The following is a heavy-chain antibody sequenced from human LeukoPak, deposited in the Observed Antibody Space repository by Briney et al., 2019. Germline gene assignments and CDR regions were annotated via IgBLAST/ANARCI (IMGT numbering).Heavy chain of an antibody. D-gene: IGHD3-10*01. CDR1: GLTFSTYA. J-gene: IGHJ6*02. Sequence: HPGGSLRLSCAASGLTFSTYAMTWVRQATGKGLEWVSAICGGGDITYYADSVQGRCTISRDNSKNSLYLQLNSLRAEDTAVYYCATAPSGAWFGDWSGPKYHYYGMDVWGQGTTVTVSS. V-gene: IGHV3-23*01. CDR2: ICGGGDIT. CDR3: ATAPSGAWFGDWSGPKYHYYGMDV.